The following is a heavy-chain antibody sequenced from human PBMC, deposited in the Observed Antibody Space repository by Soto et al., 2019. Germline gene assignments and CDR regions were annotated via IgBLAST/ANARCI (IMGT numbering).Heavy chain of an antibody. Sequence: ASVKVSCKASGYTFTSYGISWVRQAPGQGLEWMGWISAYNGNTNYAQKLQGRVTMTTDTSTSTAYMELRSLRSDDTAVYYCARDYYYDSSGYTNYNWFDPWGQGTLVTVS. CDR2: ISAYNGNT. CDR3: ARDYYYDSSGYTNYNWFDP. CDR1: GYTFTSYG. D-gene: IGHD3-22*01. V-gene: IGHV1-18*01. J-gene: IGHJ5*02.